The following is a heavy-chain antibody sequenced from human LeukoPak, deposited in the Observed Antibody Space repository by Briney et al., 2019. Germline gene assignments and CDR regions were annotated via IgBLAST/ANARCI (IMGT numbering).Heavy chain of an antibody. CDR2: IFTTGIT. V-gene: IGHV4-4*07. CDR1: GGSISLYY. Sequence: SETLSLTCIVSGGSISLYYWNWIRQPAGKGLEWIGRIFTTGITNYKSSLKSRVTMSVDTSKNQFSLNPTSVTAADTAVYYCARESSGSYYNPLGYMDVWGKGTTVTVSS. J-gene: IGHJ6*03. CDR3: ARESSGSYYNPLGYMDV. D-gene: IGHD3-10*01.